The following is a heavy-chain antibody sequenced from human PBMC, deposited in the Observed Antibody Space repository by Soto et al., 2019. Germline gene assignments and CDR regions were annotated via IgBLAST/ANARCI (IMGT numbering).Heavy chain of an antibody. CDR3: ARQDEILTGVDY. CDR1: GGSISDYY. V-gene: IGHV4-59*08. Sequence: QVQLQESGPGLVKPSETLSLTCTVSGGSISDYYWSWIRQPPGKGLEWIGYINYSGSTNYNPSLKSRVSIAIATSKNLFSQMLSSVSAADTAVYYCARQDEILTGVDYWGQGTLVTVSS. D-gene: IGHD3-9*01. CDR2: INYSGST. J-gene: IGHJ4*02.